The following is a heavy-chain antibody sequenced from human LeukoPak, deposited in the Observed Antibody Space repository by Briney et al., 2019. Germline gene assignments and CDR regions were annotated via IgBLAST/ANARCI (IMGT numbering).Heavy chain of an antibody. CDR2: ISGHNGNT. V-gene: IGHV1-18*01. Sequence: ASVKVSCKTSDYTFSNYGITWVRQAPGQGLEWMGWISGHNGNTNYAQRFQGRVSMTRDTSTSTVYMELSSLRSEDTAMYWCARGYYDSSGYDPGLGYWGQGTLVTVSS. CDR1: DYTFSNYG. CDR3: ARGYYDSSGYDPGLGY. D-gene: IGHD3-22*01. J-gene: IGHJ4*02.